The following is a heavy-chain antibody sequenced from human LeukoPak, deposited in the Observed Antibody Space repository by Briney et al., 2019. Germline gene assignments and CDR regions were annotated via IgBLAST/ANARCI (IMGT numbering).Heavy chain of an antibody. CDR3: ARGDFGWFDP. J-gene: IGHJ5*02. V-gene: IGHV3-48*03. D-gene: IGHD3-10*01. CDR1: GFTFSSYE. CDR2: ISSSGSTI. Sequence: QTGGSLRFSCAASGFTFSSYEMNWVRQAPGKGLEWVSYISSSGSTIYYADSVKGRFTISRDNAKNSLYLQMNSLRAEDTAVYYCARGDFGWFDPWGQGTLVTVSS.